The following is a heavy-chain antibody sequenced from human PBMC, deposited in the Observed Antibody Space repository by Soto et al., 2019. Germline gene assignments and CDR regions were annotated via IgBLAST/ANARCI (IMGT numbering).Heavy chain of an antibody. CDR2: INQDGNED. CDR1: GFTFSSYW. Sequence: GGSLRLSCVASGFTFSSYWMNWVRQAPGKGLEWVANINQDGNEDNLLDSVKGRFTISRDNAKNSLFLQMNSLRVDDTAVYYCARTGDGHHDFLDYWGQGALVTVSS. CDR3: ARTGDGHHDFLDY. J-gene: IGHJ4*02. V-gene: IGHV3-7*01. D-gene: IGHD1-1*01.